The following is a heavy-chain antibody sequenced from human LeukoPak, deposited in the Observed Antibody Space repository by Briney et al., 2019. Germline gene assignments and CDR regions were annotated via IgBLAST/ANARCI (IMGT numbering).Heavy chain of an antibody. Sequence: PGGSLRLSCTASGFTFTTYWMHWFRQAPGKGLVWVARINTDGRVTTYAESVKGRFTVSRDNAENTLYLEMNNLRPEDTAVYYCIRETHVGLHLEYWGQGTLATVTS. CDR3: IRETHVGLHLEY. J-gene: IGHJ4*02. CDR2: INTDGRVT. V-gene: IGHV3-74*03. CDR1: GFTFTTYW. D-gene: IGHD3-10*02.